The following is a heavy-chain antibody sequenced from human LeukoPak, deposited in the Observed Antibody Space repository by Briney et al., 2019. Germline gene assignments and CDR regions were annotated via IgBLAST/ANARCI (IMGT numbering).Heavy chain of an antibody. D-gene: IGHD3-22*01. CDR3: AHRGKPHYYDSSGYYNWFDP. CDR1: GFSLSTSGVG. CDR2: IYWDDDE. V-gene: IGHV2-5*02. J-gene: IGHJ5*02. Sequence: SGPTLVNPTQTLTLTCTFSGFSLSTSGVGVGWIRQPPGKALEWLALIYWDDDERYSPSLKSRLTITKDTSKNQVVLTMTNMDPVDTATYYCAHRGKPHYYDSSGYYNWFDPWGQGTLVTVSS.